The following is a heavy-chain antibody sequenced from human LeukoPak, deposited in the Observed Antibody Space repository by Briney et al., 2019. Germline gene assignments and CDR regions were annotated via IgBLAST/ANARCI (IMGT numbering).Heavy chain of an antibody. J-gene: IGHJ6*02. CDR1: GYTFTGYY. V-gene: IGHV1-2*02. CDR2: INPNSGGT. CDR3: ARSSSGWYLEWDYYYYGMDV. D-gene: IGHD6-19*01. Sequence: ASVKVSCKASGYTFTGYYMHWVRQAPGQGLEWMGWINPNSGGTNYAQKFQGRVTMTRDTSISTAYMELSRLTSDDTAVYYCARSSSGWYLEWDYYYYGMDVWGQGTTVTVSS.